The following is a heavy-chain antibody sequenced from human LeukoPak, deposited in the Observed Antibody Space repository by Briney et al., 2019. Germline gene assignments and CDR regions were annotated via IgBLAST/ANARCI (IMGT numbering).Heavy chain of an antibody. Sequence: PSETLSLTCAVYGGSFSGYYWSWIRQPPGKGLEWIGEINHSGSTNYNPSLKSRVTISVDTSKNQFSLKLSSVTAEDTAVYYCARDQAVGYWGQGTLVTVSS. CDR2: INHSGST. D-gene: IGHD6-19*01. V-gene: IGHV4-34*01. CDR3: ARDQAVGY. J-gene: IGHJ4*02. CDR1: GGSFSGYY.